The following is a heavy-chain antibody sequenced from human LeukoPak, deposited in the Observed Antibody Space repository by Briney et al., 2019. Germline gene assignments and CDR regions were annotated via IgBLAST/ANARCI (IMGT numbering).Heavy chain of an antibody. D-gene: IGHD6-19*01. V-gene: IGHV3-23*01. CDR3: ANDLIKKIAVSGVDAFDI. Sequence: GGSLTLSCAASGFTYSSYAMRGVRQPPGKGLAGVSGISGSGGSAHYADSVKGRFTISRDDSKNTLYLQINSLRAEDTAVYYCANDLIKKIAVSGVDAFDIWGQRTMVTVSS. CDR2: ISGSGGSA. J-gene: IGHJ3*02. CDR1: GFTYSSYA.